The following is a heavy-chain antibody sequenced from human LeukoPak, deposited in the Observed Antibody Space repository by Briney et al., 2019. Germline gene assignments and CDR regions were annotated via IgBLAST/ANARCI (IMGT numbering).Heavy chain of an antibody. CDR2: IYYSGST. D-gene: IGHD3-10*01. CDR1: GGSISSYY. V-gene: IGHV4-59*01. CDR3: ARAYGSGSYYSRSFDS. Sequence: PSETLSLTCTVSGGSISSYYWSWIRQPPGKGLEWIGYIYYSGSTNYNPSLKSRVTISVDTSKNEFSLKLSSVTAADTAVYYCARAYGSGSYYSRSFDSWGQGTLVTVSS. J-gene: IGHJ4*02.